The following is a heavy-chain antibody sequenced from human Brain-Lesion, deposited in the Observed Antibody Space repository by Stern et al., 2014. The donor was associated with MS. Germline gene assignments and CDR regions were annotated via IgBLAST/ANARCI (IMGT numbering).Heavy chain of an antibody. D-gene: IGHD6-13*01. Sequence: QVQLGQSGAGVKKPGASAKVSCKVYGYTLTELSMHWVRQAPGKGLEWVGGFDPEDGESIYEQKFQGRVSMTEDTSTDTAYMELSSLRSEDTAIYYCATDLQQPLVDTFDIWGQGTMVTVSS. CDR3: ATDLQQPLVDTFDI. J-gene: IGHJ3*02. V-gene: IGHV1-24*01. CDR1: GYTLTELS. CDR2: FDPEDGES.